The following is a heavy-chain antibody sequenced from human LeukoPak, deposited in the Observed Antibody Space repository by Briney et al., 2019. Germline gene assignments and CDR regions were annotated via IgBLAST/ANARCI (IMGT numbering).Heavy chain of an antibody. CDR3: VKGGFTYYDD. J-gene: IGHJ4*02. CDR1: GFTFSNFA. CDR2: INTGDIT. Sequence: GGSLRLSCAASGFTFSNFAMSWVRQAPEKGLEWVSTINTGDITFYANSVKGRFTISRDNSKNALFLQMNSLRAEDTAIYYCVKGGFTYYDDWGQGTLVTVSS. V-gene: IGHV3-23*01. D-gene: IGHD3-22*01.